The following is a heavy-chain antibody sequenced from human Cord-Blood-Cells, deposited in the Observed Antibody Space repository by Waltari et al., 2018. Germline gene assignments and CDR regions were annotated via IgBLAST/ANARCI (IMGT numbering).Heavy chain of an antibody. V-gene: IGHV1-69*01. D-gene: IGHD3-10*01. Sequence: QVQLVQSGAEVKKPGSSVKVSCKASGGTFSSYAISWVRQAPGQGLEWMGGIIPIFGTANYAQKFQGRVTITADESTSTAYMELSSLRSEDTAVYYCARGRYYYGSGSYYYYYYYMDVWGKGTTVTVSS. CDR3: ARGRYYYGSGSYYYYYYYMDV. CDR2: IIPIFGTA. J-gene: IGHJ6*03. CDR1: GGTFSSYA.